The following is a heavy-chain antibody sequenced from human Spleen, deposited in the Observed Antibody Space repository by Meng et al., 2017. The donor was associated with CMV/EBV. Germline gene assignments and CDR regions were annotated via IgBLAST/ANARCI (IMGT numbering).Heavy chain of an antibody. CDR1: GFTFSSYA. J-gene: IGHJ4*02. CDR2: ISYDGSNK. Sequence: GESLKISCAASGFTFSSYAMHWVRQAPGKGLEWVAVISYDGSNKYYADSVKGRFTISRDNSKNTLYLQMNSLRAEDTAVYYCARDMGYGSGSYYKPFDYWGQGTLVTVSS. CDR3: ARDMGYGSGSYYKPFDY. V-gene: IGHV3-30-3*01. D-gene: IGHD3-10*01.